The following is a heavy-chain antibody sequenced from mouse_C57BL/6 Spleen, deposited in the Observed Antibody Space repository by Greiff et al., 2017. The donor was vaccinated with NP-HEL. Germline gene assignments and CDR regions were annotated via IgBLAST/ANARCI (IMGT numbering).Heavy chain of an antibody. CDR1: GFTFSSYG. D-gene: IGHD2-12*01. CDR2: ISSGGSYT. J-gene: IGHJ3*01. V-gene: IGHV5-6*01. Sequence: EVQGVESGGDLVKPGGSLKLSCAASGFTFSSYGMSWVRQTPDKRLEWVATISSGGSYTYYPDSVKGRFTISRDNAKNTLYLQMSSLKSEDTAMYYCARHHYSHEGFAYWGQGTLVTVSA. CDR3: ARHHYSHEGFAY.